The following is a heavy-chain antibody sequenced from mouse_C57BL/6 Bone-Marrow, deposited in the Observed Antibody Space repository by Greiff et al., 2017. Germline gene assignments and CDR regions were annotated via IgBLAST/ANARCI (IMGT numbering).Heavy chain of an antibody. Sequence: VQLQQPGAELVRPGSSVKLSCKASGYTFTSYWMHWVKQRPIHGLEWIGNIDPSDSETHYNQKFKDKATLTVDKSSSTAYMQLSSLTSEDSAVYYCARDVYDGYYGFAYWGQGTLVTVSA. CDR2: IDPSDSET. CDR1: GYTFTSYW. CDR3: ARDVYDGYYGFAY. V-gene: IGHV1-52*01. D-gene: IGHD2-3*01. J-gene: IGHJ3*01.